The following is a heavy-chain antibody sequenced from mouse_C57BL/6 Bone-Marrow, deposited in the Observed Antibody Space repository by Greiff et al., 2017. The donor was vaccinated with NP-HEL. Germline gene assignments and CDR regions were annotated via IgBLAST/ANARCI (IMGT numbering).Heavy chain of an antibody. CDR1: GYTFTSYG. D-gene: IGHD1-1*01. CDR3: ALITTVVATDY. J-gene: IGHJ2*01. CDR2: IYPRSGNT. Sequence: QVQLQQSGAELARPGASVKLSCKASGYTFTSYGISWVKQRTGQGLEWIGEIYPRSGNTYYTEKFKGKATLTADKSSSTAYMELRSLTSEDSAVYFCALITTVVATDYWGQGTTLTVSS. V-gene: IGHV1-81*01.